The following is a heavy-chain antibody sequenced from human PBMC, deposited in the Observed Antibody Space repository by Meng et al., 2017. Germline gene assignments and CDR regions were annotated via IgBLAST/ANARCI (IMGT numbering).Heavy chain of an antibody. V-gene: IGHV4-39*07. Sequence: SETLSLTCTVSGGSISSSSYYWGWIRQPPGKGLEWIGSIYYSGSTYYNPSLMSRVTISVDTSKNQFSLKLSSVTAADTAVYYCARDLRRERLFDYWGQGTLVTVSS. D-gene: IGHD1-26*01. CDR1: GGSISSSSYY. CDR2: IYYSGST. CDR3: ARDLRRERLFDY. J-gene: IGHJ4*02.